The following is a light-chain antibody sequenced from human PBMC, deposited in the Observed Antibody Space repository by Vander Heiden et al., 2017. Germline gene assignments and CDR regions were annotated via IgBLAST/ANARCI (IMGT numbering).Light chain of an antibody. CDR2: KDS. Sequence: SYELTQPPSVSVSPGRTARITCPGDALPKQYAYWYQQKPGQAPVLVIYKDSERPSGIPERFSGSSSGTTVTLTISGVQAEDEADYYCQSADSSGTYTVFGGGTKLTVL. J-gene: IGLJ3*02. CDR3: QSADSSGTYTV. CDR1: ALPKQY. V-gene: IGLV3-25*03.